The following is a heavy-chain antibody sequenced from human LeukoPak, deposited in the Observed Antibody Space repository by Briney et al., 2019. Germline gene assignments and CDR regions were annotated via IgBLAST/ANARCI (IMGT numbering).Heavy chain of an antibody. CDR2: MNPNSGNT. D-gene: IGHD3-10*01. CDR3: ARGQSPPLLWFRGVISHPLDY. J-gene: IGHJ4*02. CDR1: GYTFTSYD. V-gene: IGHV1-8*01. Sequence: GASVKVSCKASGYTFTSYDINWVRQATGQGLVWMGWMNPNSGNTGYAQKFQGRVTMTRNTSISTAYMELSSLRSEDTAVYYCARGQSPPLLWFRGVISHPLDYWGQGTLVTVSS.